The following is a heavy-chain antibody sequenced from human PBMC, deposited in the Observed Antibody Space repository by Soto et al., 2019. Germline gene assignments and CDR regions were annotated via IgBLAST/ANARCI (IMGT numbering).Heavy chain of an antibody. CDR2: IYSGGYT. CDR1: GFTVSNNY. Sequence: EVQLVESGGGLIQPGGSLRLSCAVSGFTVSNNYMSWVRQAPGKGLEGVSVIYSGGYTAYGDSVKGRFTISRDNSKNTYYLKMKSRGPTDRGVYYCATTPGGGGYWGQGTLVTVSS. CDR3: ATTPGGGGY. V-gene: IGHV3-53*01. J-gene: IGHJ4*02. D-gene: IGHD3-10*01.